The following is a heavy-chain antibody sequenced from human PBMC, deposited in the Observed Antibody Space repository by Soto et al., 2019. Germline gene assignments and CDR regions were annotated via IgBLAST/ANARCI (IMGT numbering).Heavy chain of an antibody. CDR2: IYYSGRT. CDR3: ARVRSSGDSLGY. D-gene: IGHD3-22*01. CDR1: GGSVISGSYY. Sequence: SETLSLTCTVSGGSVISGSYYWSWIRQPPGKGLEWIGYIYYSGRTKYNPSLKSRVTISVDTSKNQFSLKLSSVNAADTAVYYCARVRSSGDSLGYWGQGTLVTVSS. V-gene: IGHV4-61*01. J-gene: IGHJ4*02.